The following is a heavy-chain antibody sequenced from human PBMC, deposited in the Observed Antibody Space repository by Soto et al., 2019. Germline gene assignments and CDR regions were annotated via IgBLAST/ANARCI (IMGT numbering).Heavy chain of an antibody. CDR1: GYSFTSYW. V-gene: IGHV5-10-1*01. CDR3: ARARGATAYYYYYGMDV. D-gene: IGHD5-12*01. Sequence: GESLKISCKGSGYSFTSYWISWVRQMPGKGLEWMGRIDPSDSYTNYSPSFQGHVTISADKSISTAYLQWSSLKASDTAMYYCARARGATAYYYYYGMDVWRQGTTVTVSS. CDR2: IDPSDSYT. J-gene: IGHJ6*02.